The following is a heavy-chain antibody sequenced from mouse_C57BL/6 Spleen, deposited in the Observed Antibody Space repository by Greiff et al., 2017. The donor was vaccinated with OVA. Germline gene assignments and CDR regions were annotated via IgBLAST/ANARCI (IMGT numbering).Heavy chain of an antibody. Sequence: DVQLQESGAELVRPGASVKLSCTASGFNIQDDYMHWVKQRPEQGMEWIGWIDHENGDTEYASKFQGKATITADTSSNTAYLQLSSLTSEDTAVYYCTTYDGYYQFAYWGQGTLVTVSA. CDR3: TTYDGYYQFAY. CDR2: IDHENGDT. J-gene: IGHJ3*01. CDR1: GFNIQDDY. V-gene: IGHV14-4*01. D-gene: IGHD2-3*01.